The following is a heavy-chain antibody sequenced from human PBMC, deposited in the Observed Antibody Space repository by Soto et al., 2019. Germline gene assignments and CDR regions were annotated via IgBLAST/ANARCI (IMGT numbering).Heavy chain of an antibody. J-gene: IGHJ4*02. D-gene: IGHD3-22*01. CDR1: GFSIEDSA. CDR3: VRDLVGSRGYLGQ. Sequence: SLRLSCVVSGFSIEDSAMHWVRQVPGKGLEWVSGISWNSGRIGYADSVKGRFTVSRDNAKNSLYLQMNSLRADDTALYYCVRDLVGSRGYLGQWGQGTQVTVSS. CDR2: ISWNSGRI. V-gene: IGHV3-9*01.